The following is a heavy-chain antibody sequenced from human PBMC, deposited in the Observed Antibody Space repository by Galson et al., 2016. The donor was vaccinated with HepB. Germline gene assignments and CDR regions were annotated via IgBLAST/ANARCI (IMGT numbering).Heavy chain of an antibody. Sequence: QVQLQESGPGLVKPSETLSLTCIVSGGSISHFYWSWIRQPPGKGLEWIGYIYYSGNTNYNPSLKSRVTISVDTSRYRFSRKRNAGAASDTAVDCCARGNERFFAYWGQGTLVTASS. CDR1: GGSISHFY. CDR2: IYYSGNT. V-gene: IGHV4-59*08. CDR3: ARGNERFFAY. D-gene: IGHD1-1*01. J-gene: IGHJ4*02.